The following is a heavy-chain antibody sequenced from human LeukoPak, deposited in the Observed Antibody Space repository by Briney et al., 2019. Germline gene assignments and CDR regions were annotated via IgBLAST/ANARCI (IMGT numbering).Heavy chain of an antibody. CDR2: TFSDGGT. CDR3: AAGIYGVRGYSLDY. V-gene: IGHV3-53*01. Sequence: PGGSLRLSCAASAFTVSSNYMSWVRQAPGKGLDCVSITFSDGGTSYSDSVKGRFTVSRDNSKNTLYLRMNNLRAEDTAVYYCAAGIYGVRGYSLDYWGQGTLVAVSS. D-gene: IGHD3-22*01. J-gene: IGHJ4*02. CDR1: AFTVSSNY.